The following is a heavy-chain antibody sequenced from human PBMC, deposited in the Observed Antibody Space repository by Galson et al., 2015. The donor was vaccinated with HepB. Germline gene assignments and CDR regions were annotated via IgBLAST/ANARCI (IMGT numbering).Heavy chain of an antibody. CDR1: GFTFDDYA. Sequence: SLRLSCAASGFTFDDYAMHWVRQAPGKGLEWVSGISWNSGSIGYADSVKGRFTISRDNAKNSLYLQMNSLRAEDTALYYCAKDVGIAVANYFDYWGQGTLVTVSS. V-gene: IGHV3-9*01. D-gene: IGHD6-19*01. CDR3: AKDVGIAVANYFDY. CDR2: ISWNSGSI. J-gene: IGHJ4*02.